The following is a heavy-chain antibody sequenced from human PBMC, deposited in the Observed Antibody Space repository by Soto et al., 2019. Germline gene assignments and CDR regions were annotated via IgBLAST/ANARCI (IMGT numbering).Heavy chain of an antibody. CDR2: INTYNGNT. CDR3: AMVDAYVTPSPQDV. D-gene: IGHD2-8*01. Sequence: ASAKVSCKASGYSFTRYGIAWARQAPGQGLEWMGWINTYNGNTNYAQNLQGRVTLTTDTSTSTAYMELTSLRSNDTAIYYCAMVDAYVTPSPQDVWGQGTTVTVSS. J-gene: IGHJ6*02. CDR1: GYSFTRYG. V-gene: IGHV1-18*01.